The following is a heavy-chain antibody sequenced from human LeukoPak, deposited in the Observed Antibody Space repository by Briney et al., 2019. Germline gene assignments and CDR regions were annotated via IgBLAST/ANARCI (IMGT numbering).Heavy chain of an antibody. CDR3: AKDFRIGYSAHFDY. J-gene: IGHJ4*02. Sequence: RXAPEXXXEFVSGIYENGGTTYYADSVKGRFSISRDNSKNTLYLQMDSLRGEDTAVYYCAKDFRIGYSAHFDYWGQGALVTVSS. V-gene: IGHV3-23*01. D-gene: IGHD2-21*01. CDR2: IYENGGTT.